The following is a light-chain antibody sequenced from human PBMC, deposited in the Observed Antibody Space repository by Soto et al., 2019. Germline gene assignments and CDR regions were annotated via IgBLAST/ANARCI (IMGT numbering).Light chain of an antibody. CDR2: DAS. CDR3: QQYNNWPLT. CDR1: QSVYSN. J-gene: IGKJ4*01. Sequence: EIVMTQSPVTLSVSPGEGVTLSCRASQSVYSNLAWYQQKPGQAPRLLIYDASARAPDTPARFSGSGSGTDFTLTVSRLQSEDFAVYYCQQYNNWPLTFGGGTRVEIK. V-gene: IGKV3-15*01.